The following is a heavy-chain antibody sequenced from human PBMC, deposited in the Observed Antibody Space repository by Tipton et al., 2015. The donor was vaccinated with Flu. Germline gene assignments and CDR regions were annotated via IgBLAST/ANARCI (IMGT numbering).Heavy chain of an antibody. J-gene: IGHJ5*02. Sequence: TLSLTCTVSGGSISIYYWNWIRQPPGKGLEWIGYVYYSGTTNYNPSLKSRVTISTDASKDQFSLNLSSVTAADTAVYYCARACGSGGNRWFDPWGQGALVTVSS. CDR3: ARACGSGGNRWFDP. CDR1: GGSISIYY. D-gene: IGHD2-15*01. V-gene: IGHV4-59*12. CDR2: VYYSGTT.